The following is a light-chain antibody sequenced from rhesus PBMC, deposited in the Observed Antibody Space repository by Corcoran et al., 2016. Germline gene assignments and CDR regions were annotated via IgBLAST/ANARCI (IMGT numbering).Light chain of an antibody. CDR3: QQHDNSPHS. CDR1: QGISNW. Sequence: DIQMTQSPSSLSASVGDRVTITCRASQGISNWLAWYQPKPGKAPKLLIYRASNLETGVPSWFSGSGSVTDFTLTISSLQPKDIVKYYCQQHDNSPHSFGQGTKVEIK. J-gene: IGKJ2*01. V-gene: IGKV1-69*01. CDR2: RAS.